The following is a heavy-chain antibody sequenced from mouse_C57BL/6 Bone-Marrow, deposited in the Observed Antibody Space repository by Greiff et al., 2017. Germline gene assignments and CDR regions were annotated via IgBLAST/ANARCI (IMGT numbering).Heavy chain of an antibody. D-gene: IGHD1-1*01. J-gene: IGHJ2*01. CDR3: TTIRVTTVVADY. CDR2: IDPENGDT. Sequence: VQLKQSGAELVRPGASVKLSCTASGFNIKDDYMHWVKQRPEQGLEWIGWIDPENGDTEYASNVQGKATITADTSSNTAYLQLSSLTSEDTAVYYCTTIRVTTVVADYWGQGTTLTVSS. CDR1: GFNIKDDY. V-gene: IGHV14-4*01.